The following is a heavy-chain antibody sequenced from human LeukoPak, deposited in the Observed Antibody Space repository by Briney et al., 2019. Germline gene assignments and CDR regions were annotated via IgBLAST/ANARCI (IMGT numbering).Heavy chain of an antibody. J-gene: IGHJ4*02. Sequence: GGSLRLSCAASGFTFSSYWMSWVRQAPGKGLEWVANIKDDGRQKYYVDSVKGRFTISRDNAKNSLSLQMNSLRAEDTAVYYCARVTAVAGFDHWGQGTLVAVSS. CDR3: ARVTAVAGFDH. CDR2: IKDDGRQK. V-gene: IGHV3-7*03. D-gene: IGHD6-19*01. CDR1: GFTFSSYW.